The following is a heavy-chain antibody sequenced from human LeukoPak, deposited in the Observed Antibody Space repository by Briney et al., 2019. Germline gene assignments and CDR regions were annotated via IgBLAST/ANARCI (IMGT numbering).Heavy chain of an antibody. V-gene: IGHV4-34*01. CDR1: GGSFSGYY. D-gene: IGHD4-17*01. J-gene: IGHJ4*02. CDR2: INHSGST. CDR3: ARVFRRNPTVARKGPSAFDY. Sequence: SETLSLTCAVYGGSFSGYYWSWIRQPPGKGLEWIGEINHSGSTNYNPSLKSRVTISVDTSKNQFSLKLSSVTAADTAVYYCARVFRRNPTVARKGPSAFDYWGQGTLVTVSS.